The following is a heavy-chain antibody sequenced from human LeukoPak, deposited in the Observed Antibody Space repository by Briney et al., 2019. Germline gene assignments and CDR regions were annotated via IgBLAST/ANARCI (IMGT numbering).Heavy chain of an antibody. D-gene: IGHD2-15*01. J-gene: IGHJ5*02. CDR1: GGTFSSYA. V-gene: IGHV1-69*13. Sequence: ASVKVSCKASGGTFSSYAISWVRQAPGQGLEWMGGIIPIFGTANYAQKFQGRVTITADESTSTAYMELSSLRSEDTAVYYCARDGYCSGGSCHNWFDPWGQGTLVTVSS. CDR2: IIPIFGTA. CDR3: ARDGYCSGGSCHNWFDP.